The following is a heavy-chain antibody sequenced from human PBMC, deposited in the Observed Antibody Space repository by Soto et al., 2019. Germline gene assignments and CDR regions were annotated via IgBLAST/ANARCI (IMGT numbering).Heavy chain of an antibody. Sequence: QVQLQESGPGLVRPSETLSLTCTVSGDSISSHYWTWIRQPAGKGLEYIGRIYGTGTTDYNPSLESRVSMSVDTSKNQIYLRLTSVTAADTAMYFCAREKDYYYHAMDVWGQGTTVAVS. J-gene: IGHJ6*02. V-gene: IGHV4-4*07. CDR3: AREKDYYYHAMDV. CDR1: GDSISSHY. CDR2: IYGTGTT.